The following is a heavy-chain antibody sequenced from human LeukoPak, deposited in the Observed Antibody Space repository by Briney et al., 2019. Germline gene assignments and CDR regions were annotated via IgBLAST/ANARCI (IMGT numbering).Heavy chain of an antibody. CDR3: ARVFVYYYDSSGYPEYFQH. J-gene: IGHJ1*01. V-gene: IGHV3-7*03. D-gene: IGHD3-22*01. CDR1: GFTFSSYA. CDR2: IKQDGSEK. Sequence: GGSLRLSCAASGFTFSSYAMSWVRQAPGKGLEWVANIKQDGSEKYYVDSVKGRFTISRDNAKNSLYLQMNSLRAEDTAVYYCARVFVYYYDSSGYPEYFQHWGQGTLVTVSS.